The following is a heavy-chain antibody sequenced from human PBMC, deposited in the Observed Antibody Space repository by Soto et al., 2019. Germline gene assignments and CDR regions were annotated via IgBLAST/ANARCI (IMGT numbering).Heavy chain of an antibody. Sequence: SETLSLTCTVSGGSISSYYWSWMRQPPGKGLEWIGYIYYRGSTNYNPSLKSRVTISVDTSKNQFSLKLSSVTAADTAVYYCARHIVTGGYYNSSGYWFDPWGQGTLVTVSS. V-gene: IGHV4-59*08. D-gene: IGHD3-22*01. CDR1: GGSISSYY. J-gene: IGHJ5*02. CDR2: IYYRGST. CDR3: ARHIVTGGYYNSSGYWFDP.